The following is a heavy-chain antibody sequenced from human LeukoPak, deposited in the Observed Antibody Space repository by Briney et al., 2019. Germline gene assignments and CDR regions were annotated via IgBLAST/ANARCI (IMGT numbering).Heavy chain of an antibody. CDR3: ARAPRSSPYHYFYYGMDV. V-gene: IGHV4-34*01. J-gene: IGHJ6*02. Sequence: SETLSLTCAVYGGSFSGYYWSWIRQPPGKGLEWIGEINHSGSTNYNPSLKRRVTISVDTSKNQFSLKLSSVTAADTAVYYCARAPRSSPYHYFYYGMDVWGQGTTVPVSS. CDR2: INHSGST. D-gene: IGHD6-6*01. CDR1: GGSFSGYY.